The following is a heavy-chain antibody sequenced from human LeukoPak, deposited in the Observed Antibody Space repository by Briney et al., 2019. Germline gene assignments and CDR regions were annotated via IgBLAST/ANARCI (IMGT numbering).Heavy chain of an antibody. Sequence: SETLSLTCTVSGDSVSGYYGSWIRQPPGKGLEWIGYFYTSANTNYNPSLKSRVTMSVDTSKNQFSLKLSSVTAADTAVYYCTRGLRDEERHYGYYYMDVWGKGTTVIVSS. CDR1: GDSVSGYY. CDR2: FYTSANT. CDR3: TRGLRDEERHYGYYYMDV. V-gene: IGHV4-4*09. J-gene: IGHJ6*03. D-gene: IGHD3-22*01.